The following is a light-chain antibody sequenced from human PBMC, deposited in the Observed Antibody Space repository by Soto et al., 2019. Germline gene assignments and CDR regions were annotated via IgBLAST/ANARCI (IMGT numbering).Light chain of an antibody. CDR3: QQADSYPNT. CDR2: GAF. Sequence: DIQMTQSPSSVSVSVGDRVTITCRASLDINRWLAWYQVRPGKPPKLLIAGAFVLQSGVPSRFSGSGYGTDFALTIDNLQPEDFATYYCQQADSYPNTFGQGTRLEI. V-gene: IGKV1-12*01. CDR1: LDINRW. J-gene: IGKJ5*01.